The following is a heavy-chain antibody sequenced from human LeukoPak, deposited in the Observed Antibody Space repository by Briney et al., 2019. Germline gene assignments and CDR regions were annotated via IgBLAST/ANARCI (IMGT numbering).Heavy chain of an antibody. J-gene: IGHJ4*02. CDR3: ARDRAMVRGVIDYFDY. CDR1: GYTFTSYG. CDR2: ISAYNGNT. D-gene: IGHD3-10*01. V-gene: IGHV1-18*01. Sequence: GASVKVSCKASGYTFTSYGISWVRQAPGQGLEWMGWISAYNGNTNYAQKLQGRVTMTTDTSTSTAYMELRSLRSDDTAVYYCARDRAMVRGVIDYFDYWGQGTLVTVSS.